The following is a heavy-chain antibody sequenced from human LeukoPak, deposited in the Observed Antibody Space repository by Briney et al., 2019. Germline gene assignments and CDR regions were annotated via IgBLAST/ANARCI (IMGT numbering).Heavy chain of an antibody. CDR1: GFTFSDYY. J-gene: IGHJ4*02. CDR3: ARKAYCGGDCYSFDY. V-gene: IGHV3-11*04. D-gene: IGHD2-21*01. CDR2: ISSSGSTI. Sequence: GGSLRLSCAASGFTFSDYYMSWIRQAPGKGLEWVSYISSSGSTIYYADSVKGRFTISRDNAKNSLYLQMNSLRAEDTAVYYCARKAYCGGDCYSFDYWGQGTLDTVSS.